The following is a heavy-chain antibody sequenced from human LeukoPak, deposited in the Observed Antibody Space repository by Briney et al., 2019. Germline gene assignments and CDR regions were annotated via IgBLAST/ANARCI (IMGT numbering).Heavy chain of an antibody. CDR2: IYENGGTA. J-gene: IGHJ4*02. Sequence: GGSLRLSCVGSGFTFRSHAMSWVRQAPEKGLEFVSGIYENGGTAYYADSVKGRFSISRDNSKNTLYLQMDSLRGEDTAVYYCAKDFRIGYSAHFDYWGQGALVTVSS. CDR3: AKDFRIGYSAHFDY. CDR1: GFTFRSHA. V-gene: IGHV3-23*01. D-gene: IGHD2-21*01.